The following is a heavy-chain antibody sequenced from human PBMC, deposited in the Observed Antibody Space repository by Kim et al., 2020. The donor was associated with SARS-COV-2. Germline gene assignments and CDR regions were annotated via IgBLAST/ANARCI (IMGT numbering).Heavy chain of an antibody. D-gene: IGHD6-13*01. V-gene: IGHV3-9*01. J-gene: IGHJ4*02. CDR3: AKGRGIAAAGTDY. Sequence: YADSVKGRFTISRDNAKNSLYLQMNSLRAEDTALYYCAKGRGIAAAGTDYWGQGTLVTVSS.